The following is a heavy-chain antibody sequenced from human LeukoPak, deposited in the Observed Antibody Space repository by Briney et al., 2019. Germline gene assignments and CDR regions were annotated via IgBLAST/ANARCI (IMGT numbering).Heavy chain of an antibody. Sequence: GGSLRLSRAAPGFTFCSYAMSWGRPAPGKGLEWGSAISGSGGSTYYADSVKGRFTISRDNSKNTLYLQMNSLRAEDTAVYYCAKAEREWLARRGGFQDYWGQGTLVTVSS. J-gene: IGHJ4*02. CDR2: ISGSGGST. V-gene: IGHV3-23*01. CDR1: GFTFCSYA. CDR3: AKAEREWLARRGGFQDY. D-gene: IGHD6-19*01.